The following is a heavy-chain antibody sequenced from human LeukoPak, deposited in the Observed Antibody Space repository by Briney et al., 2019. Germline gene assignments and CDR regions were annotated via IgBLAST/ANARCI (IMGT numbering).Heavy chain of an antibody. CDR1: GFTFSTYA. CDR2: ISYDGSNE. CDR3: ARDSWGFDY. D-gene: IGHD6-13*01. V-gene: IGHV3-30-3*01. Sequence: AGGSLRLSCAASGFTFSTYAMHWVRQAPGKGLEWVAVISYDGSNEYYADSVKGRFSISRDSSKDTLYVQMNSLRVEDTAVYYCARDSWGFDYWGQGTRVTVSS. J-gene: IGHJ4*02.